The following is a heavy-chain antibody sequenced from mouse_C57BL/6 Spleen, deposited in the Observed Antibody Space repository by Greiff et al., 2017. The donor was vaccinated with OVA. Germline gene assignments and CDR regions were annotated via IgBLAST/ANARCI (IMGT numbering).Heavy chain of an antibody. V-gene: IGHV1-64*01. CDR1: GYTFTSYW. Sequence: QVQLKQPGAELVKPGASVKLSCKASGYTFTSYWMHWVKQRPGQGLEWIGMIHPNSGSTNYNEKFKSKATLTVDKSSSTAYMQLSSLTSEDSAVYYCARCTTVVDAMDYWGQGTSVTVSS. D-gene: IGHD1-1*01. CDR2: IHPNSGST. CDR3: ARCTTVVDAMDY. J-gene: IGHJ4*01.